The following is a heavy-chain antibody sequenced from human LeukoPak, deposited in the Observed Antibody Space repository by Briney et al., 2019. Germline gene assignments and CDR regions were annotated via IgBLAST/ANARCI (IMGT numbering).Heavy chain of an antibody. CDR3: ARVISSGWGYYFDY. Sequence: PSETLSLTCTVSGYSISSYYWSWIRQPAGKGLEWIGRIYTSGSTNYNPSLKSRVTMSVDTSKNQFSLKLSSVTAADTAVYYCARVISSGWGYYFDYWGQGTLVTVSS. CDR2: IYTSGST. J-gene: IGHJ4*02. CDR1: GYSISSYY. V-gene: IGHV4-4*07. D-gene: IGHD6-19*01.